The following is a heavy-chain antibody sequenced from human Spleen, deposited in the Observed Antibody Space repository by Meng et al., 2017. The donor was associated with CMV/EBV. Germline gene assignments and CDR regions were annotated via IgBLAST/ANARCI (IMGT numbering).Heavy chain of an antibody. D-gene: IGHD2-15*01. CDR2: MYPGDSDA. Sequence: GESLKISCKSSGYSFTSYWIGWVRQMPGKGLEWMGIMYPGDSDARYSPSFQGQVTISADKSISTAYLQWSSLKASDTAMYYCVRGRPTPDAFDIWGQGTMVTVSS. CDR1: GYSFTSYW. J-gene: IGHJ3*02. V-gene: IGHV5-51*01. CDR3: VRGRPTPDAFDI.